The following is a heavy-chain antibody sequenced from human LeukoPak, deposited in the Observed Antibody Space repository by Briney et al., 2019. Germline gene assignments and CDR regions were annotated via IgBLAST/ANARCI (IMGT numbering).Heavy chain of an antibody. Sequence: PGGYLRLSCAASGFTFSSYAMSWVRQAPGKGLEWVSAISGSGGSTYYADSVKGRFTISRDDAKTSLYLQMDSLRAEDTAVYSCARWGLSYTIDYWGQGTLVTVSS. CDR1: GFTFSSYA. D-gene: IGHD2-21*01. CDR2: ISGSGGST. CDR3: ARWGLSYTIDY. J-gene: IGHJ4*02. V-gene: IGHV3-23*01.